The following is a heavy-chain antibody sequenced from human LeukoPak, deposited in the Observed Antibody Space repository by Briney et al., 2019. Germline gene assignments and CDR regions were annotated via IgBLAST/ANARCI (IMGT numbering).Heavy chain of an antibody. V-gene: IGHV1-46*01. Sequence: ASVKVSCKASGYTFTSYYMHWVRQAPGQGLGWMGVINPSGGGTSYAQKFQGRVTMTRDTSTSTVYMELSSLRAEDTAVYHCARPYYYDSSGYSYFDYWGQGTLVTVSS. CDR2: INPSGGGT. CDR1: GYTFTSYY. CDR3: ARPYYYDSSGYSYFDY. D-gene: IGHD3-22*01. J-gene: IGHJ4*02.